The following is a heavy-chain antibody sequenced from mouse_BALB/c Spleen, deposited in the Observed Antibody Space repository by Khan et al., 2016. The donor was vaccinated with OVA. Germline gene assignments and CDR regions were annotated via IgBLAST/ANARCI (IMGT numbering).Heavy chain of an antibody. CDR2: INTHSGVP. CDR3: ARGGAAYYRNDGGAMEY. D-gene: IGHD2-14*01. Sequence: QIQLVQSGPELKKPGETVRISCKASGYTFTTAGIQWVQKMPGKGLKWIGWINTHSGVPKYAEDFKGRFAFSLEIPVKTPYLKITNLKKEDTATYFCARGGAAYYRNDGGAMEYWGQGTSVTVSS. CDR1: GYTFTTAG. V-gene: IGHV9-4*02. J-gene: IGHJ4*01.